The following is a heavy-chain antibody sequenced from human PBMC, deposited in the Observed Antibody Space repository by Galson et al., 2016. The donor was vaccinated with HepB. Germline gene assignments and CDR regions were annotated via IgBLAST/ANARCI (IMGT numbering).Heavy chain of an antibody. CDR3: SRVVGLDYDFWSGYPDFDY. D-gene: IGHD3-3*01. Sequence: LRLSCATSGFPFDNYAMSWFRQAPGKGLHWVGFIRSNSYGGTTEYAASVKGSFTISRDDSKSIVYLQMNRLKTEDTAVYYCSRVVGLDYDFWSGYPDFDYWGQGALVTVSS. V-gene: IGHV3-49*03. CDR1: GFPFDNYA. CDR2: IRSNSYGGTT. J-gene: IGHJ4*02.